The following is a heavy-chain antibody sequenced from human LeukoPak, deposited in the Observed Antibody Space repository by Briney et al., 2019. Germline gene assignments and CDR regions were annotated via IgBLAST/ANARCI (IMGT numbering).Heavy chain of an antibody. CDR2: IYYSGST. Sequence: SETLSLTCTVSGGSISSYYWSWIRQPPGKGLEWIGYIYYSGSTNYNPSLKSRATISVDTSKNQFSLKLSSVTAADTAVYYCAREDTYYYDSSVYPDAFDIWGQGTMVTVSS. V-gene: IGHV4-59*08. J-gene: IGHJ3*02. CDR1: GGSISSYY. D-gene: IGHD3-22*01. CDR3: AREDTYYYDSSVYPDAFDI.